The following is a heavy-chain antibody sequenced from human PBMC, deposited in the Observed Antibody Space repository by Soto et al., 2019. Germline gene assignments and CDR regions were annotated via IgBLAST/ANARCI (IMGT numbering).Heavy chain of an antibody. D-gene: IGHD1-26*01. CDR1: GGSISSSNW. CDR3: ASQGLYSGSYEFAY. CDR2: IYHSGST. J-gene: IGHJ4*02. Sequence: PSETLSLTCAVSGGSISSSNWWSWVRQPPGKGLEWIGEIYHSGSTNYNPSLKSRVTISVDKSKNQFSLKLSSVTAADTAVYYCASQGLYSGSYEFAYWGQGTLVTVSS. V-gene: IGHV4-4*02.